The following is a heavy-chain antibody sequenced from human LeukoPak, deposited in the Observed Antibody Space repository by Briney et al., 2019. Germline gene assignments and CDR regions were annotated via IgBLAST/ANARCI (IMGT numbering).Heavy chain of an antibody. Sequence: SETLSLTCTVSGGSVNSGSYYWSWIRQPPGKGLEWIGYIYYSGSTNYNPSLKSRVTISVDTSKNQFSLKLSSVTAADTAVYYCARGSRYSSGWYEDYWGQGTLVTVSS. D-gene: IGHD6-19*01. V-gene: IGHV4-61*01. J-gene: IGHJ4*02. CDR1: GGSVNSGSYY. CDR3: ARGSRYSSGWYEDY. CDR2: IYYSGST.